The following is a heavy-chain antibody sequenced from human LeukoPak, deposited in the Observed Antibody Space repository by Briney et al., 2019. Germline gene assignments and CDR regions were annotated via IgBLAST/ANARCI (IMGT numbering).Heavy chain of an antibody. Sequence: GGSLRLSCAASGFTFDDYGLSWVRQAPGKGLEWVPGINWNGGSTGYADSVKGRFTISRDNAKNSLYLQMNRLRSEDTAVYYCARGSLVTPDWGQGTLVTVSS. J-gene: IGHJ4*02. CDR2: INWNGGST. CDR1: GFTFDDYG. D-gene: IGHD5-18*01. CDR3: ARGSLVTPD. V-gene: IGHV3-20*04.